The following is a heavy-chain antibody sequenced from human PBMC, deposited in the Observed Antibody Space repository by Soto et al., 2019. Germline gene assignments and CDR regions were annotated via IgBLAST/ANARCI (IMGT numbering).Heavy chain of an antibody. CDR2: IIPMLGVT. CDR1: GGTFSSYT. D-gene: IGHD3-3*01. J-gene: IGHJ4*02. Sequence: QVQLVQSGAEVQKPGSSVKVSCKASGGTFSSYTFDWARQAPGQGLEWMGRIIPMLGVTHYAQKFQGRVTITADKSASTAYMELSSLTSEDTAVYYCARGTVTIFGVVTPPDYWGQGTLVTVSS. CDR3: ARGTVTIFGVVTPPDY. V-gene: IGHV1-69*02.